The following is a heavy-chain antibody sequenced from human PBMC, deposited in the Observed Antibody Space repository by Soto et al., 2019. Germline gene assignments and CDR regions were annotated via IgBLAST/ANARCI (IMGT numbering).Heavy chain of an antibody. Sequence: SETLSLTGSVYGGSFRCYYCIWIRQPPGKGREWIGEINHSGSTNYNPSLKSRVTISVDTSKNQFSLKLSSVTAADTAVYYCAGATVTRDAFDICRKGTMVTVSS. D-gene: IGHD4-17*01. CDR2: INHSGST. CDR1: GGSFRCYY. CDR3: AGATVTRDAFDI. J-gene: IGHJ3*02. V-gene: IGHV4-34*01.